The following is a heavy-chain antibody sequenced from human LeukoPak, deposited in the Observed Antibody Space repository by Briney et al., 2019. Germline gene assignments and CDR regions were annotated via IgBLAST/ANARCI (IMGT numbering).Heavy chain of an antibody. V-gene: IGHV4-34*01. J-gene: IGHJ3*02. CDR3: ARIGSYGYWAAAFDI. Sequence: SETLSLTCAVYGGSFSGYYWSWIRQPPGKGLEWIGEINHSGSTNYNPSLKSRVTISVDTSKNQFSLKLSSVTAADTAVYYCARIGSYGYWAAAFDIWGQGTMVTVSS. CDR2: INHSGST. CDR1: GGSFSGYY. D-gene: IGHD5-18*01.